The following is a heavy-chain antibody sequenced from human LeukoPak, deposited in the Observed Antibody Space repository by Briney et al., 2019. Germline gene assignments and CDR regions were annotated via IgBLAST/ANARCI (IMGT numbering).Heavy chain of an antibody. CDR2: INHSGST. J-gene: IGHJ4*02. CDR1: GGSFSGYY. V-gene: IGHV4-34*01. Sequence: SETLSLTCAVYGGSFSGYYWSWIRQPPGKGLEWIGEINHSGSTNYNPSLKSRVTISVDTSKNQSSLKLSSVAAADTAVYYCARGGFTVRGAISLRNFDYWGQGTLVTVSS. CDR3: ARGGFTVRGAISLRNFDY. D-gene: IGHD3-10*01.